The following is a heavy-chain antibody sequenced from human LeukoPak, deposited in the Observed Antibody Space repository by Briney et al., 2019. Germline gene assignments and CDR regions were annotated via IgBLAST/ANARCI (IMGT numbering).Heavy chain of an antibody. CDR3: ARHRGAIWYFDY. J-gene: IGHJ4*02. CDR2: ISGSGNI. Sequence: PSETLSLTRTVSGGSITSYYWSWIRQAPGKGLEWIGYISGSGNIHYNPSLKSPLTISVDTSRNQVSLKLSSVTVADTAVYYCARHRGAIWYFDYWGQGTLVTVSS. CDR1: GGSITSYY. V-gene: IGHV4-59*08. D-gene: IGHD3-9*01.